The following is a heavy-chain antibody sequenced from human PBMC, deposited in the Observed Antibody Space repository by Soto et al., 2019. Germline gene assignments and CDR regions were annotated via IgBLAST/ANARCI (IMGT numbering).Heavy chain of an antibody. CDR2: ISGSGSNI. J-gene: IGHJ4*02. CDR3: ARGGGISLVGYSYFDN. V-gene: IGHV3-11*01. D-gene: IGHD3-3*02. Sequence: QVQLVESGGGLVKPGGSLRLSCEASGFTFSDYYMNWIRQAPGKGLEWVSYISGSGSNIYCADSVKGRFTISRDNAKNSLYLQMNSLRAEDTAVYYCARGGGISLVGYSYFDNWGQGTLVTVSS. CDR1: GFTFSDYY.